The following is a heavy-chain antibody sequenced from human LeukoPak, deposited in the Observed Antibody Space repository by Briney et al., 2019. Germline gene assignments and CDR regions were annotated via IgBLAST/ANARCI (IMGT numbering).Heavy chain of an antibody. Sequence: SETLSLTCAVYGGSFSGYYWSWIRQPPGKGLEWIGEINHSGSTNYNPSLKSRVTMSVDTSKNQFSLKLSSVTAADTAVYYCARVYSSSSLFYWYFDLWAVAPWSLSPQ. CDR2: INHSGST. CDR1: GGSFSGYY. J-gene: IGHJ2*01. V-gene: IGHV4-34*01. D-gene: IGHD6-6*01. CDR3: ARVYSSSSLFYWYFDL.